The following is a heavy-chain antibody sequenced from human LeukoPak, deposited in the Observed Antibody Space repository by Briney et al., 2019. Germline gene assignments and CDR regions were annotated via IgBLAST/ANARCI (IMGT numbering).Heavy chain of an antibody. CDR3: TRDLAAAAT. CDR1: GFVFSDYW. CDR2: INQGGEKR. D-gene: IGHD6-13*01. V-gene: IGHV3-7*03. J-gene: IGHJ5*02. Sequence: PGRSLRLSCVGSGFVFSDYWMSWVRQAPGKGLEWVANINQGGEKRNYVDSMKGRFIISRDDAKNSLYLQMDGLTPEDTAMYYCTRDLAAAATWGQGTLVTVSS.